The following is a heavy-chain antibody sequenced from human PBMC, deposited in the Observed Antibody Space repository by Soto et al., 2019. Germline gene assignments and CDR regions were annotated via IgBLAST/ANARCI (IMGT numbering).Heavy chain of an antibody. V-gene: IGHV3-30*03. CDR2: ISYDGSNK. J-gene: IGHJ4*02. CDR3: ARIETLGYCSSTSCYAGDY. Sequence: GGSLRLSCAASGFTFSSYGMHWVRQAPGKGLEWVAVISYDGSNKYYADSVKGRFTISRDNSKNTLYLQMNSLRAEDTAVYYCARIETLGYCSSTSCYAGDYWGQGTLVTVSS. CDR1: GFTFSSYG. D-gene: IGHD2-2*01.